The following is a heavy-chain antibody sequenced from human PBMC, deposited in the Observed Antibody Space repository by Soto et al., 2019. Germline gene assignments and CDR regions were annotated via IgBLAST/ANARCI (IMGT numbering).Heavy chain of an antibody. CDR2: ISGSGGST. V-gene: IGHV3-23*01. Sequence: LRLSCAASGFTFSSYAMSWVRQAPGKGLEWVSAISGSGGSTYYADSVKGRFTISRDNSKNTLYLQMNSLRAEDTAVYYCAKDDDSSGYYYISLGYWGQGTLVTVSS. CDR3: AKDDDSSGYYYISLGY. J-gene: IGHJ4*02. CDR1: GFTFSSYA. D-gene: IGHD3-22*01.